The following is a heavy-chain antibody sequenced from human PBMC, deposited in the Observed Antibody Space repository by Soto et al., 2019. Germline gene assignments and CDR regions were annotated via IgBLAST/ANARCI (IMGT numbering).Heavy chain of an antibody. D-gene: IGHD3-22*01. J-gene: IGHJ4*02. CDR3: ARALNYYDSSGPFDY. V-gene: IGHV1-69*06. CDR2: IIANFGTT. CDR1: GGTFSSYA. Sequence: SVKVSCKASGGTFSSYAISWVRQAPGQGLEWMGWIIANFGTTNYAQKLQGRVTITADTSTSTAYMELRSLRSDDTAVYYCARALNYYDSSGPFDYWGQGTLVTVSS.